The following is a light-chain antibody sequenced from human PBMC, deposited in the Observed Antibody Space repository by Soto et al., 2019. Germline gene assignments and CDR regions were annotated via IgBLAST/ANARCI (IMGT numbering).Light chain of an antibody. CDR3: QQCFSPPPT. V-gene: IGKV1-39*01. CDR2: AAS. J-gene: IGKJ1*01. Sequence: DIQMTQSPSSLSASVGDRVTITCRASQSIDNYLSWYQQIPGKAPKLLIYAASNLQRGVPSRFSGSGSGTEFTLTISNLQPDDFAVYYCQQCFSPPPTFGHGTKVENK. CDR1: QSIDNY.